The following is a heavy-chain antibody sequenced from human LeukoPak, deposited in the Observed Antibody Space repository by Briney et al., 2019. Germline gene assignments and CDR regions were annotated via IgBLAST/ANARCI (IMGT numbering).Heavy chain of an antibody. CDR1: GYTFTSYG. CDR2: ISAYNGNT. J-gene: IGHJ4*02. D-gene: IGHD5-24*01. Sequence: ASVKVSCKASGYTFTSYGISWVRQAPGQGLEWMGWISAYNGNTNYAQKLQGRVTMTTDTSTSTAYMELRSLRSDDTAVYYCARSSGRWLQYQLFDYWGQGTLVTVPS. V-gene: IGHV1-18*01. CDR3: ARSSGRWLQYQLFDY.